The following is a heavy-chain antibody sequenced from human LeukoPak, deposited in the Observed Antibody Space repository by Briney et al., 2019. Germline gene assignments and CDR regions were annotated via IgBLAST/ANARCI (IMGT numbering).Heavy chain of an antibody. CDR1: GFTFSSYN. V-gene: IGHV3-21*01. D-gene: IGHD6-13*01. Sequence: PGGSLRLSCAASGFTFSSYNMNWVRQAPGKGLEWVSSITSSSIHIFYADSVRGRFTISRDNAKNSLYLQLNSLRAEDTAVYYCARAEGDSSSWYRYWGQGTLVTVSS. CDR3: ARAEGDSSSWYRY. CDR2: ITSSSIHI. J-gene: IGHJ4*02.